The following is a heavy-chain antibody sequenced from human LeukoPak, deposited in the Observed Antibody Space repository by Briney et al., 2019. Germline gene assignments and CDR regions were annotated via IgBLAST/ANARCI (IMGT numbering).Heavy chain of an antibody. J-gene: IGHJ3*02. V-gene: IGHV3-11*01. CDR1: GFTFSDYY. CDR2: ISNSGSTI. Sequence: GGSLRLSCAASGFTFSDYYMNWIRQAPGKGLEWVSYISNSGSTIYYADSVKGRFTISRDNAKNSLYLQMNSLRAEDTAVYYCVRGPLPDAFDIWGQGTMVTVSS. CDR3: VRGPLPDAFDI.